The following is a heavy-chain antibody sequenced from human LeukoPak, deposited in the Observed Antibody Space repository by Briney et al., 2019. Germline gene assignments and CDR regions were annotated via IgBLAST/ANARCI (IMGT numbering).Heavy chain of an antibody. CDR3: ARVRYDSSGNDY. V-gene: IGHV3-21*01. Sequence: GGSLRLSCAASGFTFSTYGMNWVRQAPGKGLQWVSSISSTNTYIYYADSVRGRFTISRDNAKNSLYLQMNSLRAEDTAVYYCARVRYDSSGNDYWGQGTLVTVSS. J-gene: IGHJ4*02. CDR2: ISSTNTYI. D-gene: IGHD3-22*01. CDR1: GFTFSTYG.